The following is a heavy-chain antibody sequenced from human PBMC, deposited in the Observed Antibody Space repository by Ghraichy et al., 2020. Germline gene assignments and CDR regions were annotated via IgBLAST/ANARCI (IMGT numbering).Heavy chain of an antibody. D-gene: IGHD1-26*01. J-gene: IGHJ5*02. CDR3: ARESSPVGAPVESWFDP. V-gene: IGHV4-30-2*01. Sequence: SQTLSLTCAVSGGSISSGGYSWSWIRQPPGKGLEWIGYIYHSGSTYYNPSLKSRVTISVDRSKNQFSLKLSSVTAADTAVYYCARESSPVGAPVESWFDPWGQGTLVTVSS. CDR2: IYHSGST. CDR1: GGSISSGGYS.